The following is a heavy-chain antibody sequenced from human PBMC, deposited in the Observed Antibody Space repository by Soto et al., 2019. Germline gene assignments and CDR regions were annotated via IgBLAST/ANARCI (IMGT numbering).Heavy chain of an antibody. Sequence: GGSLRLSCAASGFTFSSYGMHWVRQAPGKGLEWVAVIWYDGSNKYYADSVKGRFTISRDNSKNTLYLQMNSLRAEDTAVYYCARDPSAYCGGDCSFDYWGQGTLVTVSS. CDR1: GFTFSSYG. CDR3: ARDPSAYCGGDCSFDY. D-gene: IGHD2-21*02. J-gene: IGHJ4*02. CDR2: IWYDGSNK. V-gene: IGHV3-33*01.